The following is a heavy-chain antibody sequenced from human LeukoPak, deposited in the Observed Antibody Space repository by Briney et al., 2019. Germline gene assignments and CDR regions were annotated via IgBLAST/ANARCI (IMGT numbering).Heavy chain of an antibody. CDR2: IYYSGST. CDR1: GGSISSSSYY. CDR3: ARALFYGDYVGTYYFDY. Sequence: SETLSLTCTVSGGSISSSSYYWGWIRQPPGKGLEWIGSIYYSGSTYYNPSLKSRVTISVDTSKNQFSLKLSSVTAADTAVYYCARALFYGDYVGTYYFDYWGQGTLVTVSS. V-gene: IGHV4-39*07. D-gene: IGHD4-17*01. J-gene: IGHJ4*02.